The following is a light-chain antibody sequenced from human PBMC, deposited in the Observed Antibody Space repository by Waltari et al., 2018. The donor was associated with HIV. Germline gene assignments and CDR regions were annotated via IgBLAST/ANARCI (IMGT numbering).Light chain of an antibody. CDR2: WAS. J-gene: IGKJ2*01. CDR3: QQCYSTPYT. CDR1: QSVLSSSNNKNY. V-gene: IGKV4-1*01. Sequence: DIVMTQSPDSLAVSLGERATINCKSSQSVLSSSNNKNYLTWYQQKPGQPPKLLLFWASTRQSGVTDRFSGSGSGADFTLTISSLQAEDVAVYYCQQCYSTPYTFGQGTKLEIK.